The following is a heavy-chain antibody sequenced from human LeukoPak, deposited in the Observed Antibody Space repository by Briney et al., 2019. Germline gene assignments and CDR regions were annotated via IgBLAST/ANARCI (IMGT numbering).Heavy chain of an antibody. CDR1: GGSISSSSYY. CDR3: ASGVVVIAARTFDY. J-gene: IGHJ4*02. Sequence: SETLSLTCTVSGGSISSSSYYWGWIRRPPGKGLEWIGSIYYSGSTYYNPSLKSRVTISVDTSKNQFSLKLSSVTAADTAVYYCASGVVVIAARTFDYWGQGTLVTVSS. D-gene: IGHD2-15*01. CDR2: IYYSGST. V-gene: IGHV4-39*01.